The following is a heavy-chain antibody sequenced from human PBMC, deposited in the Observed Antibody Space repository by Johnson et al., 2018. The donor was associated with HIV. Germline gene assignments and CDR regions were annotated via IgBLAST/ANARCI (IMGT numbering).Heavy chain of an antibody. Sequence: VQLVESGGGLVKPGGSLRLSCAASGFTFSNAWMSWVRQAPGKGLEWVGRIKSKTDGGTTDYVAPVKGRFTISRDDSKNTLYLRMNSLKTEDTAVYYCTTYPIAAAGHDALDIWGQGTMVTVSS. V-gene: IGHV3-15*01. D-gene: IGHD6-13*01. J-gene: IGHJ3*02. CDR2: IKSKTDGGTT. CDR3: TTYPIAAAGHDALDI. CDR1: GFTFSNAW.